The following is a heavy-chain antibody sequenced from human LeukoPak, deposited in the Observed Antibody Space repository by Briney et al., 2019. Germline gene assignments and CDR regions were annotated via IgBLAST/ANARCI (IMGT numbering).Heavy chain of an antibody. CDR2: INHSGST. CDR1: GGSFSGYY. CDR3: ARELLWFGDVHAVVNYYYYYMDV. J-gene: IGHJ6*03. Sequence: PSETLSLTCAVYGGSFSGYYWSWIRQPPGKGLEWIGEINHSGSTNYNPPLKSRVTISVDTSKNQFSLKLSSVTAADTAVYYCARELLWFGDVHAVVNYYYYYMDVWGKGTTVTISS. D-gene: IGHD3-10*01. V-gene: IGHV4-34*01.